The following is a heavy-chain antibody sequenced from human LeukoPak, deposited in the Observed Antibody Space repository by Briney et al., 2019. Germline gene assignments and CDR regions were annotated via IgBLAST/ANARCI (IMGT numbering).Heavy chain of an antibody. CDR3: ARAYDFWSGYLRYGMDV. D-gene: IGHD3-3*01. CDR1: GGSFSGYY. J-gene: IGHJ6*02. CDR2: INHSGST. V-gene: IGHV4-34*01. Sequence: SETLSLTCAVYGGSFSGYYWSWIRQPPGKGLEWIGEINHSGSTNYNPSLKGRVTISVDTSKNQFSLKLSSVTAADTAVYYCARAYDFWSGYLRYGMDVWGQGTTVTVSS.